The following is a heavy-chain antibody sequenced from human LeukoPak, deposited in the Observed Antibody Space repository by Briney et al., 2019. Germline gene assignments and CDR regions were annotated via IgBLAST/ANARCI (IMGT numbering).Heavy chain of an antibody. CDR1: GGSISSYH. CDR3: ARLYGSGSYFLTPLDY. Sequence: PSETLSLTCTVSGGSISSYHWGWIRQPPGKGLEWVGSIYYSGSTYYNPSLKSRGTLSVDTSKNQFSLKLSSVTAADTAVYYCARLYGSGSYFLTPLDYWGQGTLVTVSS. V-gene: IGHV4-39*01. D-gene: IGHD3-10*01. J-gene: IGHJ4*02. CDR2: IYYSGST.